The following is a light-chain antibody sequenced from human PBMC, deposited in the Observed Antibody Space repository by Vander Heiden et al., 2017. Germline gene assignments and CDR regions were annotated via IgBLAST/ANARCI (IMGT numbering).Light chain of an antibody. Sequence: QSALTQPASVSGFLGQSITISCNGTRSDVGDHNHVSWYQQHPGKVPKFLIYEVNNRPSGVSNRFSGSKSGNTASLTISGLQAEDEADYYCSSYTSSSTLVYGTGTKVTVL. V-gene: IGLV2-14*01. CDR3: SSYTSSSTLV. J-gene: IGLJ1*01. CDR1: RSDVGDHNH. CDR2: EVN.